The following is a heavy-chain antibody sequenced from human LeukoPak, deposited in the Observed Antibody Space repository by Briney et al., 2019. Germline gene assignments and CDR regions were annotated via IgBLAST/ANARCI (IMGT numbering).Heavy chain of an antibody. CDR2: ISAYNGNT. CDR3: ARDIGAARWGMYDY. J-gene: IGHJ4*02. CDR1: GYTFTSYG. D-gene: IGHD6-6*01. V-gene: IGHV1-18*01. Sequence: ASVKVSCKASGYTFTSYGISWVRHAPGQGLEWMGWISAYNGNTNYAQKLQGRVTMTTDTSTSTAYMELRSLRSDDTAVYYCARDIGAARWGMYDYWGQGTLVTVSS.